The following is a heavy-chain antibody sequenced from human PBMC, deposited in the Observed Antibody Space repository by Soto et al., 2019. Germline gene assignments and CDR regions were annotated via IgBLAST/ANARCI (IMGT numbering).Heavy chain of an antibody. V-gene: IGHV1-8*01. CDR2: MNPNSGNT. CDR1: GYPFTSYD. Sequence: ASVKVCFKASGYPFTSYDINCVRQATGQGLEWMGWMNPNSGNTGYAQKFQGRVTMTRNTSISTAYMELSSLRSEDTAVYYCARVGDSYTDDYYYYGMDVWGQGTTVTVSS. J-gene: IGHJ6*02. CDR3: ARVGDSYTDDYYYYGMDV. D-gene: IGHD2-2*02.